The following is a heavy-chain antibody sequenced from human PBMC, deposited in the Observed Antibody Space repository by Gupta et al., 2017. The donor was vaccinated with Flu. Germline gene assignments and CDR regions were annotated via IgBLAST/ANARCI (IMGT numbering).Heavy chain of an antibody. V-gene: IGHV3-23*01. Sequence: VRQAQGKGLQWISGINKSGGRTYYADSVRGRFTVSRDNSENTFYLQMNNLRAEDTAIYYCAKDLYTVPGALDSWGQGTLVTVSS. J-gene: IGHJ5*01. D-gene: IGHD6-19*01. CDR3: AKDLYTVPGALDS. CDR2: INKSGGRT.